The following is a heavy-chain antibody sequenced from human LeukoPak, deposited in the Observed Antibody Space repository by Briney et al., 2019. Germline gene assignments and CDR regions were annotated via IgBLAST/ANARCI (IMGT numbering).Heavy chain of an antibody. V-gene: IGHV4-59*01. CDR3: ARDRGVRGVWSPSTGMDV. D-gene: IGHD3-10*01. J-gene: IGHJ6*02. CDR1: GGSISSYY. Sequence: SETLSLTCTVSGGSISSYYWSWIRQTPGKGLEWIGDIYYSGSTNYNPSLKSRVTISVDTSKNQFSLKLTSVTAADTAVYYCARDRGVRGVWSPSTGMDVWGQGTTVTVSS. CDR2: IYYSGST.